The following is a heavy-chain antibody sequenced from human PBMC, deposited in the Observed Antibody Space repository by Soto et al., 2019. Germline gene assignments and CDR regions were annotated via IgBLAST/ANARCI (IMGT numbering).Heavy chain of an antibody. CDR2: IGGSGAAT. J-gene: IGHJ4*02. Sequence: GGSLRLSCTASGFPFSSYAMSWVRQAPGKGLDWVSAIGGSGAATYYADSVMGRFTISRDNSKSTLYLQMNSLRAEDTAVYYCAKASSTIAAAGPPSFDFWGQGTLVTVSS. D-gene: IGHD6-13*01. CDR3: AKASSTIAAAGPPSFDF. CDR1: GFPFSSYA. V-gene: IGHV3-23*01.